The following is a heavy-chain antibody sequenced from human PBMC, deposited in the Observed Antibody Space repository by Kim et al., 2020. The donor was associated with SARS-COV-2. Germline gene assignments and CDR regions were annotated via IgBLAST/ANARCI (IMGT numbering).Heavy chain of an antibody. CDR3: ARIDYGDYGAFDI. D-gene: IGHD4-17*01. J-gene: IGHJ3*02. CDR1: GFTFSSYS. Sequence: GGSLRLSCAASGFTFSSYSMNWVRQAPGKGLEWVSSISSSSSYIYYADSVMGRFTISRDNAKNSLYLQMNSLRAEDTAVYYCARIDYGDYGAFDIWGQGTMVTVSS. CDR2: ISSSSSYI. V-gene: IGHV3-21*01.